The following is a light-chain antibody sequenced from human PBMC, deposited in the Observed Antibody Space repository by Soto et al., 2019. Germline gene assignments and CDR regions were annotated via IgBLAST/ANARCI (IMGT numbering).Light chain of an antibody. J-gene: IGLJ2*01. CDR1: SSDVGGSNY. Sequence: QSVLTQPPSASGSPAQSVTISCTGTSSDVGGSNYVSWYQQHPGKAPKLMIYEVTKRPSVVPDRFSGSKSGNTASLTVSGLQAEDEADYYCSADAGSNKSVLFGGGTKLTVL. CDR3: SADAGSNKSVL. V-gene: IGLV2-8*01. CDR2: EVT.